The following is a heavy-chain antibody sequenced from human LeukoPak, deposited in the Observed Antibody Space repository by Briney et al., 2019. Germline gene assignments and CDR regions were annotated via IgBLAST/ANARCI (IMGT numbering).Heavy chain of an antibody. J-gene: IGHJ4*01. D-gene: IGHD2-2*01. V-gene: IGHV3-23*01. CDR3: AKDRPGGGVPAASYFDY. Sequence: GGSLRLSCAASGFTFSSYAMSWVRQAPGKGLEWVSAISGSGGSTYYADSVKGRFTISRDNSKNTLYLQMNSLRAEDTAVYYCAKDRPGGGVPAASYFDYWGQGTLVTVSS. CDR2: ISGSGGST. CDR1: GFTFSSYA.